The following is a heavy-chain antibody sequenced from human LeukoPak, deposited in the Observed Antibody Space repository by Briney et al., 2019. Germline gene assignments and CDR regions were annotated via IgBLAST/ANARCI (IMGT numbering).Heavy chain of an antibody. J-gene: IGHJ5*02. Sequence: SETLSLTCTVSGASISSSYWSWIRQPPGKGLEWIGYVYYSGTTKYNPSLKSRVTISVDTSSNQFSLKVNSVAAADTAVYYCARGQPQRYSTGWYVNWFDPWGQGTPVTVSS. CDR2: VYYSGTT. CDR3: ARGQPQRYSTGWYVNWFDP. CDR1: GASISSSY. V-gene: IGHV4-59*01. D-gene: IGHD6-19*01.